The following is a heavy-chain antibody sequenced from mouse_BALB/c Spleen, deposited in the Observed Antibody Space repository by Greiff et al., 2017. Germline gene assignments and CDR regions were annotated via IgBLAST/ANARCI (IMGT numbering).Heavy chain of an antibody. CDR1: GFTFSSFG. D-gene: IGHD1-2*01. V-gene: IGHV5-17*02. J-gene: IGHJ4*01. Sequence: EVQRVESGGGLVQPGGSRKLSCAASGFTFSSFGMHWVRQAPEKGLEWVAYISSGSSTIYYADTVKGRFTLSRDNPKNTLFLQMTSLRSEDTAMYYCARGHYYGYPYAMDYWGQGTSVTVSS. CDR3: ARGHYYGYPYAMDY. CDR2: ISSGSSTI.